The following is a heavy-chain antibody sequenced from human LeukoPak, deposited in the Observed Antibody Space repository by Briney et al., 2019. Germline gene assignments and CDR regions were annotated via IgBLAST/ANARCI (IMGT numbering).Heavy chain of an antibody. Sequence: PSETLTLTCTVSGGSISSYYWSWLRQPPGKGLEWLGYISSSGSTNYNPSLKSRVTISVDTSKNQFSLKLSSVTAADTAVYYCARYCNSPGECCFDPWGQGIRVTVSS. V-gene: IGHV4-4*09. CDR1: GGSISSYY. D-gene: IGHD2/OR15-2a*01. CDR2: ISSSGST. J-gene: IGHJ5*02. CDR3: ARYCNSPGECCFDP.